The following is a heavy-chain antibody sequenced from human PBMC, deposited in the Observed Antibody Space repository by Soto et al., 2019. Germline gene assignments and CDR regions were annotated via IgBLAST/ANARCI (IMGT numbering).Heavy chain of an antibody. Sequence: QVQLVQSGAEVQKPGSSVKVSCKASGGTFSSYAISWVRQAPGQGLEWMGGIIPIFGTANYAQKFQGRVTITADESTSTAYMELSRLRSEDTAVYYCARVISRDCSSTSCFQDDAFDIWGQGTMVTVSS. V-gene: IGHV1-69*01. CDR1: GGTFSSYA. CDR3: ARVISRDCSSTSCFQDDAFDI. D-gene: IGHD2-2*01. CDR2: IIPIFGTA. J-gene: IGHJ3*02.